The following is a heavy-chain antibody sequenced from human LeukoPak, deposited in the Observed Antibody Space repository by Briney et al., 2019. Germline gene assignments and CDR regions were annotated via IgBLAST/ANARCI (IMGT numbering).Heavy chain of an antibody. J-gene: IGHJ4*02. D-gene: IGHD1-1*01. CDR1: GFTFSSYS. CDR2: ISSSSSTI. Sequence: GGSLRLSCAASGFTFSSYSMNWVRQAPGKGLEWVSYISSSSSTIYYADSVKGRFTISRDNAKNTLYLQMSSLRGEDTAVYYCARSLKWNLVGFDYWGQGTLVTVSS. CDR3: ARSLKWNLVGFDY. V-gene: IGHV3-48*01.